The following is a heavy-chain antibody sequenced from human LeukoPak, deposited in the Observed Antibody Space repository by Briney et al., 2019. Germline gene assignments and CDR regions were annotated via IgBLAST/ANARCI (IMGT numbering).Heavy chain of an antibody. CDR2: ISTYNGDT. J-gene: IGHJ4*02. D-gene: IGHD2-2*01. CDR3: ALIPYCTTATCYYFDY. Sequence: ASVKVSCKTSGYTFTTYVISWVRQAPGQGLEWMGWISTYNGDTNYAQELQGRVTMTADTSTSTTYMELRSLRSDDTAVYYCALIPYCTTATCYYFDYWGQGTLVTVSS. V-gene: IGHV1-18*01. CDR1: GYTFTTYV.